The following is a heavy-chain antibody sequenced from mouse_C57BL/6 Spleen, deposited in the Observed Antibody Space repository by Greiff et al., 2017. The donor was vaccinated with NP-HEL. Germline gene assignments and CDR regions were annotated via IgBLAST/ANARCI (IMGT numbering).Heavy chain of an antibody. D-gene: IGHD2-2*01. Sequence: QVQLKQSGPELVKPGASVKISCKASGYAFSSSWMNWVKQRPGKGLEWIGRIYPGDGDTNYNGKFKGKATLTADKSSSTAYMQLSSLTSEDSAVYCCAREVTRGFAYWGQGTLVTVSA. CDR2: IYPGDGDT. CDR1: GYAFSSSW. CDR3: AREVTRGFAY. V-gene: IGHV1-82*01. J-gene: IGHJ3*01.